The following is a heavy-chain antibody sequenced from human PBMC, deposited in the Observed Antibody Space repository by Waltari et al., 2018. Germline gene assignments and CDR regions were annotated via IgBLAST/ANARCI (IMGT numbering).Heavy chain of an antibody. CDR3: ARDRYGSVPDY. J-gene: IGHJ4*02. CDR1: GGSISSTSYY. D-gene: IGHD3-10*01. CDR2: IYYSGST. V-gene: IGHV4-39*07. Sequence: QLQLQESGPGLVKPSETLSLTCTVSGGSISSTSYYWGWIRQPPGKGLEWIGSIYYSGSTYYNPSLKSRVTISVDTSKNQFSLKLSSVTAADTAVYYCARDRYGSVPDYWGQGTLVTVSS.